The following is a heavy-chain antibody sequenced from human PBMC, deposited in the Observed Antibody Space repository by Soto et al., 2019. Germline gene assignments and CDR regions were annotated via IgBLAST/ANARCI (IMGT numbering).Heavy chain of an antibody. Sequence: QVQLQQWGAGLLRPSETLSLTCAVSGGSFNGYYWSWLRQPPGKGLEWIGETHHSGNTNYNPSLKSRVTISVDTSKKQSSLKLTSVTAADTAVYYCARGSGLWWEGYWGQGTLVTVSS. V-gene: IGHV4-34*01. J-gene: IGHJ4*02. CDR2: THHSGNT. CDR1: GGSFNGYY. CDR3: ARGSGLWWEGY. D-gene: IGHD2-21*01.